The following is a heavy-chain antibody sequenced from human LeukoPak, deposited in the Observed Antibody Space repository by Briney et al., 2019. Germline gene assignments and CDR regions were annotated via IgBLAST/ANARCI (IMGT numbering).Heavy chain of an antibody. V-gene: IGHV4-34*01. CDR1: GGSFSGYY. CDR2: INHSGST. D-gene: IGHD6-13*01. J-gene: IGHJ3*02. Sequence: ETLPLTCAVYGGSFSGYYWSWIRQPPGKGLEWIGEINHSGSTNYNPSLKSRVTISVDTSKNQFSLKLSSVTAADTAVYYCASIRIAAARKAFDIWGQGTMVTVSS. CDR3: ASIRIAAARKAFDI.